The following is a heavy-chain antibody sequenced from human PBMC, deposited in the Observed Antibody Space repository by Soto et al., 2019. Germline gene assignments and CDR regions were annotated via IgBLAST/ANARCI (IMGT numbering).Heavy chain of an antibody. CDR2: IWYDGINK. V-gene: IGHV3-33*01. CDR3: VREADSGLSWCRNADY. Sequence: QVQLAESGGGVAQPGRSLRLSCAASGFIFRSYGMHWVRQAPGKGLEWVAFIWYDGINKYYADSVTGRFTISRDNSKNTLYPQMDSLRAEDTAVYYCVREADSGLSWCRNADYWGQRTLATVSS. CDR1: GFIFRSYG. J-gene: IGHJ4*02. D-gene: IGHD2-8*01.